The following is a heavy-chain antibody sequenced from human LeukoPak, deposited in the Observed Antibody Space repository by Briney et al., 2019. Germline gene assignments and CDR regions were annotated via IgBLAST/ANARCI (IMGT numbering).Heavy chain of an antibody. CDR1: GLTFSSHS. CDR2: ISNGGAII. CDR3: AKGSHYYASGSRLDY. J-gene: IGHJ4*02. D-gene: IGHD3-10*01. Sequence: GGSLRLSCAASGLTFSSHSMNWVRQAPGKGLEWVSYISNGGAIIYYADSVKGRFTISRDNSNNTLYLQMNSLRAEDTAVYYCAKGSHYYASGSRLDYWGQGTLVTLSS. V-gene: IGHV3-23*01.